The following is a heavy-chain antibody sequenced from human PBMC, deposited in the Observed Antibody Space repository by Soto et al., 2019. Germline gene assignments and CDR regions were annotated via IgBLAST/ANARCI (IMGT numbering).Heavy chain of an antibody. Sequence: QITLKESGPTLVKPTQTLTLTCTFSGFSLSTSGVGVGWIRQPPGKALEWLALIYWDDDKRYSPSLKSRLTITKDTSKHQLVLTMTNMDPLDTATYYCAHRDTAMVWNWFDPWGQGTLVTVSS. CDR1: GFSLSTSGVG. CDR3: AHRDTAMVWNWFDP. V-gene: IGHV2-5*02. CDR2: IYWDDDK. D-gene: IGHD5-18*01. J-gene: IGHJ5*02.